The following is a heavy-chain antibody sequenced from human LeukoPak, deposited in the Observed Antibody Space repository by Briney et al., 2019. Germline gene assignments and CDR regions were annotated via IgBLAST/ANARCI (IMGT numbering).Heavy chain of an antibody. CDR2: IRYDGSNK. CDR1: GFTFSSYG. D-gene: IGHD3-3*01. CDR3: VKDYDFWSGYYSPTRGYFDY. J-gene: IGHJ4*02. Sequence: GGSLRLSCAASGFTFSSYGMHWVRPAPGKGLEWVSFIRYDGSNKYYADSVKGRFTISRDNSKNTLYLQMNSLRAEDTAVYYCVKDYDFWSGYYSPTRGYFDYWGQGTLVTVSS. V-gene: IGHV3-30*02.